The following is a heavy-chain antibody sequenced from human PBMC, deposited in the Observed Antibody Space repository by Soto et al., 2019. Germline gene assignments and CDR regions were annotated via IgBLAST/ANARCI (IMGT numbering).Heavy chain of an antibody. V-gene: IGHV3-23*01. Sequence: EVQLLESGGGLVQPGGSPRLSCAASGFTFSSYAMSWVRQAPGKGLEWVSAISGSGGSTYYADSVKGRFTISRDNSKNTLYLQMNSLRAEDTAVYYCAKDLGLEMARGEFDYWGQGTLVTVSS. CDR3: AKDLGLEMARGEFDY. CDR1: GFTFSSYA. D-gene: IGHD3-16*01. J-gene: IGHJ4*02. CDR2: ISGSGGST.